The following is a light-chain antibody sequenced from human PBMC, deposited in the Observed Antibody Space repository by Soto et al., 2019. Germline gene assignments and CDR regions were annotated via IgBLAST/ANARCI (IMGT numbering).Light chain of an antibody. J-gene: IGLJ2*01. CDR1: SSNIGTNS. CDR3: TAWDDNLSLVV. V-gene: IGLV1-44*01. Sequence: QSVLTQPPSASGTPGQRVTISCSGSSSNIGTNSVNWYQQLPETARKLLIYSNNQRPSGVPDRFSGSKSGTSASLAISGLQSEDEADYYCTAWDDNLSLVVFGGGTKVTVL. CDR2: SNN.